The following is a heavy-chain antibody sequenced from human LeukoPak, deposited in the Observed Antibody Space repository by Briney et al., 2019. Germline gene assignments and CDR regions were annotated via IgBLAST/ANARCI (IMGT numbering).Heavy chain of an antibody. CDR1: GGSISSYY. CDR2: FYTSGST. J-gene: IGHJ5*02. CDR3: ARDSCSSTSCYNNWFAP. V-gene: IGHV4-4*07. D-gene: IGHD2-2*02. Sequence: SETLSLTCTVSGGSISSYYWIWIRQPAGKGLEWIGRFYTSGSTNYNPSLKSRVTMSVDKSKNQFSLKLNSVTAADTAVYYCARDSCSSTSCYNNWFAPWGQGTLVTVSS.